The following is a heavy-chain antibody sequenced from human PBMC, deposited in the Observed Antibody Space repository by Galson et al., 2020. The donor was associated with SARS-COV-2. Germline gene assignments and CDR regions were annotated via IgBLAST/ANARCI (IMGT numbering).Heavy chain of an antibody. J-gene: IGHJ6*02. CDR3: ARHLYYGMDV. CDR1: GFSVSSSY. CDR2: MYNSGST. Sequence: QLGESLKISCAASGFSVSSSYISLVRQAPGKGLEWVSVMYNSGSTYYADSVKGRFTISRDNSKNTLHLQINSLTREDTAVYFCARHLYYGMDVWGQGTTVIVSS. V-gene: IGHV3-66*04.